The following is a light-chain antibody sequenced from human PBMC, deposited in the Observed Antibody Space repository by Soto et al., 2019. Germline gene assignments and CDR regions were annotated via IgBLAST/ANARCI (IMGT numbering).Light chain of an antibody. CDR3: QQYGSSSWT. CDR2: GTS. J-gene: IGKJ1*01. CDR1: QSVSSSY. Sequence: EIVLTQSPGTLSLSPGERATLSCRASQSVSSSYLAWYQQKPGQAPRLLICGTSSRATAIPDRFSGSGSGTDFTLTIRRLEPEDFAVYYCQQYGSSSWTFGQGTKV. V-gene: IGKV3-20*01.